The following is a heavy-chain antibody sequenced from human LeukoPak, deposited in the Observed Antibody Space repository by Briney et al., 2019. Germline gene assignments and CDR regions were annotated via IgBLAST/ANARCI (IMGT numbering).Heavy chain of an antibody. CDR1: GYTFTSYA. V-gene: IGHV1-3*01. J-gene: IGHJ4*02. Sequence: ASVKVSCKASGYTFTSYAMHWVRQAPGQRLEWMGWINAGNGNTKYSQKFQGRVTMTRDTSTSTVYMELSSLRSEDTAVYYCARFPRVGADDYWGQGTLVTVSS. D-gene: IGHD1-26*01. CDR3: ARFPRVGADDY. CDR2: INAGNGNT.